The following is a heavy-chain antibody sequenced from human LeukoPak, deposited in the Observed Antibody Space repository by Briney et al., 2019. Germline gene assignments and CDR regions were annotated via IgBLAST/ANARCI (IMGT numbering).Heavy chain of an antibody. J-gene: IGHJ3*02. D-gene: IGHD4-23*01. CDR2: IYYSGST. Sequence: SETLSLTCTVSGGSISSHYWSWIRQPPGKGLEWIGYIYYSGSTNYNPSLKSRVTISVDTSKNQFSLKLSSVTAADTAVYYCARASPDYGGNADAFDIWGQGTMVTVSS. CDR1: GGSISSHY. CDR3: ARASPDYGGNADAFDI. V-gene: IGHV4-59*11.